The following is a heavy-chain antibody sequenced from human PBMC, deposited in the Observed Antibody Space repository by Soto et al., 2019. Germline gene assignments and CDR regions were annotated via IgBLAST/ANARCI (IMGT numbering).Heavy chain of an antibody. CDR3: ARRSDYAGGGYSDFDY. Sequence: GESLKISCQGSGYNFGAYWIAWVRQMPGKGLEWMGIIYPGDSDTRYSPSFQGQVSISADKSSSTAYLQWSSLKASDTARYYCARRSDYAGGGYSDFDYWGQGTLVTVSS. V-gene: IGHV5-51*01. J-gene: IGHJ4*02. CDR1: GYNFGAYW. CDR2: IYPGDSDT. D-gene: IGHD3-22*01.